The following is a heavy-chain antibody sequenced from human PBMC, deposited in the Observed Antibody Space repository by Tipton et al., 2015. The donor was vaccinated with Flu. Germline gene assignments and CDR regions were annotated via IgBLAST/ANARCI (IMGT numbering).Heavy chain of an antibody. CDR3: ARGMGYYDSSAPWLY. CDR1: GYTFTSYD. J-gene: IGHJ4*02. CDR2: MNPNSGNT. D-gene: IGHD3-22*01. V-gene: IGHV1-8*03. Sequence: QLVQSGAEVRKPGASVKVSCKASGYTFTSYDINWVRQATGQGLEWMGWMNPNSGNTGYAQKFQGRVTITRNTAISTAYMGLSSLRSEDTAVDYCARGMGYYDSSAPWLYWGQGTLVTVSS.